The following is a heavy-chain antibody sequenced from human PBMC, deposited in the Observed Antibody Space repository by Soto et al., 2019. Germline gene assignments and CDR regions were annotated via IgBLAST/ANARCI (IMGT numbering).Heavy chain of an antibody. CDR3: AISGERSCSGCSCYPHDH. CDR1: GFTVSSNY. J-gene: IGHJ4*02. D-gene: IGHD2-15*01. CDR2: IYSGGST. Sequence: EVQLVESGGGLIQPGGSLRLSCAASGFTVSSNYMSWVRQAPGKGLEWVSVIYSGGSTYYADSVKGRFTISRDNSKHPLYLQMNRLSAEDTAVYYCAISGERSCSGCSCYPHDHWRQGTLVTLSS. V-gene: IGHV3-53*01.